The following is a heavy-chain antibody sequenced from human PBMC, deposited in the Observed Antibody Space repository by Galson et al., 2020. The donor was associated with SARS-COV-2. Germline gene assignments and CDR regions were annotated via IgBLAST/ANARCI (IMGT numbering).Heavy chain of an antibody. V-gene: IGHV2-5*02. J-gene: IGHJ5*02. CDR1: GFSLSTSGVG. CDR3: AHKRALNYYDYGDYWFDP. Sequence: SGPTLVKPTQTLTLTCTFSGFSLSTSGVGVDWIRQPPGKALEWLALIYWDDDKRYSPSLKSRLTITKDTSKNQVVLTMTNMDPVDTATYYCAHKRALNYYDYGDYWFDPWGQGTLVTVSS. CDR2: IYWDDDK. D-gene: IGHD4-17*01.